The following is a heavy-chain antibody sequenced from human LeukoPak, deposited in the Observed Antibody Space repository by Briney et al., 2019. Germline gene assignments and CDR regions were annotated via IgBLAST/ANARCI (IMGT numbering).Heavy chain of an antibody. J-gene: IGHJ3*02. V-gene: IGHV3-30-3*01. CDR3: ATGSGHAFDI. Sequence: PGRSLRLSCAASGFTFSSYAMHWVRQAPGKGLEWVAVISYDGSNKYYADSVKGRFTISRDNAKNTLYLQMNSLRAEDTAVYYCATGSGHAFDIWGQGTMVTVSS. D-gene: IGHD2-15*01. CDR2: ISYDGSNK. CDR1: GFTFSSYA.